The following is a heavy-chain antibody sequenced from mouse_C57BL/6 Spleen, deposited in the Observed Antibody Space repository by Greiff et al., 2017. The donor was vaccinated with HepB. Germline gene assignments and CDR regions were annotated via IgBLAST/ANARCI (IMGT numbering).Heavy chain of an antibody. D-gene: IGHD4-1*01. CDR1: GFTFTDYY. CDR2: IRNKANGYTT. Sequence: EVKVVESGGGLVQPGGSLSLSCAASGFTFTDYYMSWVRQPPGKALEWLGFIRNKANGYTTEYSASVKGRFTISRDNSQSILYLQMNALRAEDSATYYCARYILTGYFDYWGQGTTLTVSS. J-gene: IGHJ2*01. CDR3: ARYILTGYFDY. V-gene: IGHV7-3*01.